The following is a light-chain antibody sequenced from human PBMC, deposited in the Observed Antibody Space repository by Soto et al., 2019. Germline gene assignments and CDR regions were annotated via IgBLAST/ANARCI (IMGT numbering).Light chain of an antibody. CDR3: ETWVSNIYV. CDR1: SGHSTYI. CDR2: LEGSGNY. V-gene: IGLV4-60*02. Sequence: QPVLTQSSSASASLGSSVKLTCTLNSGHSTYIIAWHQQQPGKAPRYLMKLEGSGNYNTGSGVPDRFSGSSSGADRYLTISNLQFEDEADYYCETWVSNIYVFGTGTKVTVL. J-gene: IGLJ1*01.